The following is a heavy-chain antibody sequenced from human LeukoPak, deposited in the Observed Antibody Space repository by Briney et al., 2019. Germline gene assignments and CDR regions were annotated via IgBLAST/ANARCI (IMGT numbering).Heavy chain of an antibody. CDR3: ARGSSGWYSGLAFYYYYMDV. D-gene: IGHD6-19*01. CDR2: IYSGGST. J-gene: IGHJ6*03. CDR1: GFTVSSNY. Sequence: GGSLRLSCAASGFTVSSNYMSWVRQAPGKGLEWVSVIYSGGSTYYADSVKGRFTISRDNSKNTLYLQMNSLRAEDTAVYYCARGSSGWYSGLAFYYYYMDVWGKGTTVTISS. V-gene: IGHV3-53*01.